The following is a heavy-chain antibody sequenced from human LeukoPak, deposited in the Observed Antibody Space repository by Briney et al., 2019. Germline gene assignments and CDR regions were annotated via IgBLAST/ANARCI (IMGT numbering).Heavy chain of an antibody. Sequence: SETLSLTCTVSGGSISSYYWSWIRQPPGKGQEWIGYIYYSGSTNYNPSLKSRVTISVDTSKNQFSLKLSSVTAADTAVYYCARIIAAAGTFDYWGQGTLVTVSS. D-gene: IGHD6-13*01. CDR2: IYYSGST. CDR3: ARIIAAAGTFDY. J-gene: IGHJ4*02. V-gene: IGHV4-59*01. CDR1: GGSISSYY.